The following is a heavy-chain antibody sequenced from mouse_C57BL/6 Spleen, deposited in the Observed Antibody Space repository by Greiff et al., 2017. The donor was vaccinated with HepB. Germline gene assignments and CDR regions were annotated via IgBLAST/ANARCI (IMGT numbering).Heavy chain of an antibody. V-gene: IGHV1-59*01. CDR2: IDPSDSYT. D-gene: IGHD3-2*02. J-gene: IGHJ3*01. CDR3: ARSGLRLPGFAY. Sequence: QVQLKQSGAELVRPGTSVKLSCKASGYTFTSYWMPWVKQRPGQGLEWIGVIDPSDSYTNYNQKFKGKATLTVDTSTSTAYMQISSLTSEDSAVYYCARSGLRLPGFAYWGQGTLVTVSA. CDR1: GYTFTSYW.